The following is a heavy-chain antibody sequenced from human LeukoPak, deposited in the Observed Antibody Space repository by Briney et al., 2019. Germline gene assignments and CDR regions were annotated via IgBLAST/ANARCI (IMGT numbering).Heavy chain of an antibody. J-gene: IGHJ5*02. CDR3: ARDGGISLWFGELFGNWFDP. Sequence: ASVKVSCKASGYTFTGYYMHWVRQAPGQGLEWMGWINPNSGGTNYAQKFQGRVTMARDTSISTAYMELSRLRSDDTAVYYCARDGGISLWFGELFGNWFDPWGQGTLVTVSS. V-gene: IGHV1-2*02. CDR2: INPNSGGT. D-gene: IGHD3-10*01. CDR1: GYTFTGYY.